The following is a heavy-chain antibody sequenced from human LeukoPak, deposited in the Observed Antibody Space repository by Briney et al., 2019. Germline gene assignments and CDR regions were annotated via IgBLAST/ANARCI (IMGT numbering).Heavy chain of an antibody. V-gene: IGHV3-30*04. Sequence: GGSLRLSCAASGFTFSSYAMHWVRQAPGKGLEWVAVISYDGSNKYYADSVKGRFTISRDNSKNTLYLQINSLRAEDTAVYYCAREYSYGFYYFDYWGQGTLVTVSS. J-gene: IGHJ4*02. CDR1: GFTFSSYA. CDR2: ISYDGSNK. CDR3: AREYSYGFYYFDY. D-gene: IGHD5-18*01.